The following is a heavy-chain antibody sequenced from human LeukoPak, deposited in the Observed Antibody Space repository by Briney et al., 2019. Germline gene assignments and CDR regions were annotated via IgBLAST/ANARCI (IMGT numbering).Heavy chain of an antibody. CDR2: IRSSSSYI. CDR1: GFTFSSYS. D-gene: IGHD2-2*01. J-gene: IGHJ5*02. CDR3: ARDAQRLVVPATNWFDP. Sequence: PGGSLRLSCAAFGFTFSSYSMNWVRQAPGKGLEWVSSIRSSSSYIYYADSVKGRFTISRDNAKNSLYLQMNSLRAEDTAVYYCARDAQRLVVPATNWFDPWGQGTLVIVSS. V-gene: IGHV3-21*01.